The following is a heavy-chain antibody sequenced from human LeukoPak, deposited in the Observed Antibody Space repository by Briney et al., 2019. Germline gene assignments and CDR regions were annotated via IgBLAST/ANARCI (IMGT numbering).Heavy chain of an antibody. CDR1: GFTFSSYA. V-gene: IGHV3-30*14. CDR2: ISYDGSNK. J-gene: IGHJ6*02. CDR3: ARKGSWYYGMDV. Sequence: GRSLRLSCAASGFTFSSYAMHWVRQAPGKGLEWVAVISYDGSNKYYADSVKGRFTISRDNSKNTLYLQMNGLRAEDTAVYYCARKGSWYYGMDVWGQGTTVTVSS. D-gene: IGHD3-10*01.